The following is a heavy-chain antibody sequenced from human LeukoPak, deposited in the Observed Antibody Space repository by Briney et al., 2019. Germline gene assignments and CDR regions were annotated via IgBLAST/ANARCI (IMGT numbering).Heavy chain of an antibody. D-gene: IGHD2-8*01. CDR2: IYDSGST. V-gene: IGHV4-39*07. CDR3: ASDAREVLMVYAIGWFDP. J-gene: IGHJ5*02. CDR1: GGSISSSSYY. Sequence: ASETLSLTCTVSGGSISSSSYYWGWIRQPPGKGLEWIGSIYDSGSTYYNPSLKSRVTISVDTSKNQFSLKLSSVTAADTAVYYCASDAREVLMVYAIGWFDPWGQGTLVTLSS.